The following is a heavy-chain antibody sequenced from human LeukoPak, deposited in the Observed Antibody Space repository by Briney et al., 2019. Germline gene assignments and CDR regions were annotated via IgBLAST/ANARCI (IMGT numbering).Heavy chain of an antibody. Sequence: GGSLRLSCAASGFTFSSYWMSWVRQAPGKGLEWVANIKQDGSEKYYVDSVKGRFTISRDSAKNSLSLQMNSLRAEDTALYYCARAQPRVVTLRFGAFDIWGHGTMVTVSS. V-gene: IGHV3-7*01. J-gene: IGHJ3*02. D-gene: IGHD4-23*01. CDR2: IKQDGSEK. CDR3: ARAQPRVVTLRFGAFDI. CDR1: GFTFSSYW.